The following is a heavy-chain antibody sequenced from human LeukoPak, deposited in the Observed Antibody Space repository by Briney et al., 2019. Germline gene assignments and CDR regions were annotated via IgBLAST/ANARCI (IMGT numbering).Heavy chain of an antibody. Sequence: SETLSLTCSVSGYSISSGYYWGWIRQPPGKGPEWMGNIDHTGSTYYNPSLKSRVTILLDTSKNQFSLKLSSVTAADTAVYYCATDYYDSSGYGSSGAFDIWGQGTMVIVSS. CDR1: GYSISSGYY. CDR3: ATDYYDSSGYGSSGAFDI. D-gene: IGHD3-22*01. CDR2: IDHTGST. V-gene: IGHV4-38-2*02. J-gene: IGHJ3*02.